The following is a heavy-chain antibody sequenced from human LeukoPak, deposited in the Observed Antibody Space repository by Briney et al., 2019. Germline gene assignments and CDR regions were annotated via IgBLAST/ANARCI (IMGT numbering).Heavy chain of an antibody. CDR3: ARDLGRYCSGGRCHYYSYYMDV. J-gene: IGHJ6*03. D-gene: IGHD2-15*01. Sequence: GASVKVSCKASGYTFTNYGISWVRQAPGQGLEWMGWISTYNGNTNYEQKLQGRVTMTTDTSTSTAYMELRRLRSDDTVVYYCARDLGRYCSGGRCHYYSYYMDVWGKGTTVTVSS. V-gene: IGHV1-18*01. CDR2: ISTYNGNT. CDR1: GYTFTNYG.